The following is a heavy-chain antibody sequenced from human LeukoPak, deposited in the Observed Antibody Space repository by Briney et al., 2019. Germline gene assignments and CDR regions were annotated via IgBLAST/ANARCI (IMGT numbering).Heavy chain of an antibody. V-gene: IGHV3-23*01. J-gene: IGHJ4*02. Sequence: GGSLRLSCAASGFILSSYAMSWVRQAPGKGLEWVSATSGNGDSTYYADSVKGRFTISRDNSKNTLYLQVNSLRAEDTAVYYCAKRIAAHESYWGQGTLVTVSS. CDR1: GFILSSYA. CDR2: TSGNGDST. CDR3: AKRIAAHESY. D-gene: IGHD6-6*01.